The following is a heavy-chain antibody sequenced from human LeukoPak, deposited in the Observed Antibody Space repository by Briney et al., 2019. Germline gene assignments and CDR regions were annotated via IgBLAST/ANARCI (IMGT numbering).Heavy chain of an antibody. J-gene: IGHJ4*02. CDR3: ARGRLGGSGSYYNVLGY. D-gene: IGHD3-10*01. Sequence: SETLSLTCTVSGGSISSYYWSWIRQPPGKGLEWIGYISYSGSTNYNPSLKSRVTISVDTSRNQFSLKLSSVTAADTAVYYCARGRLGGSGSYYNVLGYWGQGTLVTVSS. V-gene: IGHV4-59*01. CDR2: ISYSGST. CDR1: GGSISSYY.